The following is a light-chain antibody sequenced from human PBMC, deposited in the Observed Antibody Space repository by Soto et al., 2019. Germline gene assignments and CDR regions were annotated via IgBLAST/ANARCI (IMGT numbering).Light chain of an antibody. Sequence: QAVVTQPPSVSGAPGQRITISCTGSSSNIGAGYHVHWYQQLPGTAPKLLIYYNSNQPSGVPDRFSGSKSGTSASLAITGLQAEDEADYYCQSNDSSLTVIFGGGTKLTVL. V-gene: IGLV1-40*01. CDR1: SSNIGAGYH. CDR3: QSNDSSLTVI. J-gene: IGLJ2*01. CDR2: YNS.